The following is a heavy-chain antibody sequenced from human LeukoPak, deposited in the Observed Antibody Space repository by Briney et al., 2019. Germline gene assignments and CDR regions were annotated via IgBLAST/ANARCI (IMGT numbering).Heavy chain of an antibody. CDR1: GYRFTSYW. V-gene: IGHV5-51*01. D-gene: IGHD3-3*01. Sequence: PGESLKISCKGSGYRFTSYWIGWVRQMPGKGLEWMGIIYPGDSDTRYSPSFQGQVTISADKSISTAYLQWSSLKASDTAMYYCARRTKGFDFWSGEGNYYYMDVWGKGTTVTVSS. CDR3: ARRTKGFDFWSGEGNYYYMDV. J-gene: IGHJ6*03. CDR2: IYPGDSDT.